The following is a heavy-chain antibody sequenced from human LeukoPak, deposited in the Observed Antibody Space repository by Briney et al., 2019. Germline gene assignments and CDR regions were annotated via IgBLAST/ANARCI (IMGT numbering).Heavy chain of an antibody. CDR2: INTNTGNP. D-gene: IGHD3-22*01. V-gene: IGHV7-4-1*02. CDR3: ARGYDTTGFFSY. Sequence: ASVKVSCKASGYTFTSITMNWVRQAPGQGLEWMGWINTNTGNPTYAQGFTGRFVLSLDTPVSTAFLQISSLKAEDTAIYYCARGYDTTGFFSYWGQGTLVTVSS. CDR1: GYTFTSIT. J-gene: IGHJ4*02.